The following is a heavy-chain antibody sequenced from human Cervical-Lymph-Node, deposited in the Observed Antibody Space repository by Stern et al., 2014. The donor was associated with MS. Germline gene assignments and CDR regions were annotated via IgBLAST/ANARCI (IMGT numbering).Heavy chain of an antibody. D-gene: IGHD4-11*01. CDR2: IWHDGSKT. Sequence: QLVQSGGGVVQPGRSLRLSCIASGFTFSNYGMHWVRQAPGKGLGGVATIWHDGSKTYYADSVRGRFTISRDNSKNTLSLQMNSLRVDDTAVYYCVRDWSSNAYKSEDYWGQGTLVTVSS. V-gene: IGHV3-33*01. J-gene: IGHJ4*02. CDR1: GFTFSNYG. CDR3: VRDWSSNAYKSEDY.